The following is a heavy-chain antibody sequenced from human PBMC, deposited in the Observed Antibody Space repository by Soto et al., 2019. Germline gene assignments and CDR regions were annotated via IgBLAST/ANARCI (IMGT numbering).Heavy chain of an antibody. CDR3: ARGAQYYYDSSGFDY. V-gene: IGHV3-33*01. Sequence: GSLRLSCAASGFTFSSYGMHWVRQAPGKGLEWVAVIWYDGSNKYYADSVKGRFTISRDNSKNTLYLQMNSLRAEDTAVYYCARGAQYYYDSSGFDYWGQGTLVTVSS. CDR2: IWYDGSNK. CDR1: GFTFSSYG. D-gene: IGHD3-22*01. J-gene: IGHJ4*02.